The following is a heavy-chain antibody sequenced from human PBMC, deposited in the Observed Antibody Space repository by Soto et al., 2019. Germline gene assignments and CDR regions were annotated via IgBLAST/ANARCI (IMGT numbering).Heavy chain of an antibody. Sequence: QVQLVQSGAEVKKPGASVKVSCKASGYTFTGYYMHWVRQAPGQGLEWMGWINPNSGGTKYAQKLQGRVTMTRDTSISTAYMELSRLRSDDTAVYYCARGVRSSGGMDVWGHGTTVTVSS. CDR2: INPNSGGT. J-gene: IGHJ6*02. V-gene: IGHV1-2*02. CDR1: GYTFTGYY. D-gene: IGHD3-10*01. CDR3: ARGVRSSGGMDV.